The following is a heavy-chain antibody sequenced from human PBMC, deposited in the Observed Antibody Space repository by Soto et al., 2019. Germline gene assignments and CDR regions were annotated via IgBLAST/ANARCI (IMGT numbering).Heavy chain of an antibody. V-gene: IGHV1-69*13. CDR1: GGTFSSYA. CDR2: IIPIFGTA. J-gene: IGHJ4*02. CDR3: AREGSYYYDSSGYYLDY. Sequence: ASVKVSCKASGGTFSSYAISWVRQAPGQGLEWMGGIIPIFGTANYAQKFQGRVTITADESTSTAYMELSSLRSEDTAVHYCAREGSYYYDSSGYYLDYWGQGXLVTVPS. D-gene: IGHD3-22*01.